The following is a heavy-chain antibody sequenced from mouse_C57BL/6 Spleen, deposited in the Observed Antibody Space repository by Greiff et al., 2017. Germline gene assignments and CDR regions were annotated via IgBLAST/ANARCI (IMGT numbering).Heavy chain of an antibody. CDR2: IDPSDSET. V-gene: IGHV1-52*01. CDR1: GYTFTSYW. CDR3: AIYYGSSYSYYYAMDY. D-gene: IGHD1-1*01. Sequence: QVQLQQPGAELVRPGSSVKLSCKASGYTFTSYWMHWVKQRPIQGLEWIGNIDPSDSETHYNQKFKDKATLTVDKSSSTAYMQLSSLPSEDSAVYYCAIYYGSSYSYYYAMDYWGQGTSVTVSS. J-gene: IGHJ4*01.